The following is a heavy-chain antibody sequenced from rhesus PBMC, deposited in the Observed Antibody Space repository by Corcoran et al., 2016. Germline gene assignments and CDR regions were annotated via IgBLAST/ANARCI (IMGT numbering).Heavy chain of an antibody. CDR1: GASISTYW. Sequence: QVQLQESGPGLVKPSETLSLTCAVSGASISTYWWNWIRQSPGKGLEWIGEINGDSGTTNYNTSLKSRVTISKDASRNQFSLKLSSVTAADTAVYYCTRDPLVSGLDSWGQGVVVTVSS. D-gene: IGHD1-44*01. V-gene: IGHV4-80*01. CDR2: INGDSGTT. CDR3: TRDPLVSGLDS. J-gene: IGHJ6*01.